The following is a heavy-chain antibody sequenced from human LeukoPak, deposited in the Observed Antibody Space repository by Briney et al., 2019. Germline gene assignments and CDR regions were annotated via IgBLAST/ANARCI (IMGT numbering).Heavy chain of an antibody. CDR2: ISAYNGNT. V-gene: IGHV1-18*04. J-gene: IGHJ4*02. D-gene: IGHD3-9*01. CDR3: ARDHPGWLYPSWYYFDY. Sequence: ASVQVSCKASGYTFTSYGISWVRQATGQGLEWMGWISAYNGNTNYAQKLQGRGTMTTDTSTSTAYMELRSLRSDDTAVYYCARDHPGWLYPSWYYFDYWGQGTLVTDSS. CDR1: GYTFTSYG.